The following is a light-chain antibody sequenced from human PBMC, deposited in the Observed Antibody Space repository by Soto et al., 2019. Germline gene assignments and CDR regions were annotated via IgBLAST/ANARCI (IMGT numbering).Light chain of an antibody. V-gene: IGKV3-20*01. CDR2: DAS. J-gene: IGKJ1*01. CDR1: QSVSSSD. Sequence: EIGLTQSPGTLSLSPGERDTLSCRASQSVSSSDLGWYQLKPGQAPRLLIYDASSRATGIPDRFSGSGSGTDFSLNISRLDPEDCAVYYCQQYGSSPTFGQGTKVELK. CDR3: QQYGSSPT.